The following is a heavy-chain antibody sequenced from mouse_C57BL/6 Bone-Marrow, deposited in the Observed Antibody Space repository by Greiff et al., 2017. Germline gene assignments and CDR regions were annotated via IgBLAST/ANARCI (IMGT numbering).Heavy chain of an antibody. CDR3: ATFITTVVNDAMDY. CDR2: IWGDGST. V-gene: IGHV2-3*01. Sequence: VKLVESGPGLVAPSQSLSITCTVSGFSLTSYGVSWVRQPPGKGLEWLGVIWGDGSTNYHSALISRLSISKDNSKGQVFLKLNSLQTDDTATYYCATFITTVVNDAMDYWGQGTSVTVSS. J-gene: IGHJ4*01. CDR1: GFSLTSYG. D-gene: IGHD1-1*01.